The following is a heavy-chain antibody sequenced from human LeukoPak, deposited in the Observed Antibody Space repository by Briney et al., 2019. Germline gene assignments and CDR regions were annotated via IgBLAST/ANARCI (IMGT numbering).Heavy chain of an antibody. Sequence: SETLSLTCTVSGDSISSDYWSWLRQPPGKGLEGIGYIYYSGSTNYNPSLKSRATISVDTSKTQFSLKLSSVTAADTAVYYCARRSLVRTVGYYYGMDVWGQGTTVTVSS. D-gene: IGHD1-26*01. CDR1: GDSISSDY. CDR3: ARRSLVRTVGYYYGMDV. CDR2: IYYSGST. V-gene: IGHV4-59*08. J-gene: IGHJ6*02.